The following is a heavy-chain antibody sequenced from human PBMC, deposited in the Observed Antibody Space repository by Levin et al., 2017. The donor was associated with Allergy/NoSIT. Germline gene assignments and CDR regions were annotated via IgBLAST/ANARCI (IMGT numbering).Heavy chain of an antibody. D-gene: IGHD1-26*01. Sequence: PGGSLRLSCAASRFTFSSYGMHWVRQAPGKGLEWVAVISYDGINKDYADSVKGRFTISRDNSKNTLHLQMNSLRAEDTAVYYCAKDRRYSGSTGDFDYWGQGTLVTVSS. CDR2: ISYDGINK. J-gene: IGHJ4*02. CDR1: RFTFSSYG. V-gene: IGHV3-30*18. CDR3: AKDRRYSGSTGDFDY.